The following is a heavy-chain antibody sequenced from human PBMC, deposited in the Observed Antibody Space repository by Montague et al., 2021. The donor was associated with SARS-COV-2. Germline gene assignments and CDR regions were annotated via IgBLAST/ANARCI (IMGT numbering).Heavy chain of an antibody. Sequence: CAISGDSVSSHSGAWNWLRQSPSAGLEWLGRTYFRSKWYTDYAPSVKTRITITPDTSNNQFSLHLNSVTPGDTAVYYCSREGTVPGPRGIYFDDWGQGTLVTVSS. CDR2: TYFRSKWYT. J-gene: IGHJ4*02. V-gene: IGHV6-1*01. CDR3: SREGTVPGPRGIYFDD. CDR1: GDSVSSHSGA. D-gene: IGHD1-1*01.